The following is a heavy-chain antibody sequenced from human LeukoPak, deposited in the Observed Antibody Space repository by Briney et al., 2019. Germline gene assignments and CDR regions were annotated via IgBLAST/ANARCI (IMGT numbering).Heavy chain of an antibody. J-gene: IGHJ3*02. CDR3: ARRGYCSGGDCFSAAFDI. CDR1: GYTFTTSW. D-gene: IGHD2-15*01. CDR2: IYAGNSDI. V-gene: IGHV5-51*01. Sequence: GESLKISCQGFGYTFTTSWIGWVRQLPGKGLEWMAIIYAGNSDIKYSPSFHGQVTMSADKSISTTYLQWSSLKASDTAMYYCARRGYCSGGDCFSAAFDIWGQGTMVTVSS.